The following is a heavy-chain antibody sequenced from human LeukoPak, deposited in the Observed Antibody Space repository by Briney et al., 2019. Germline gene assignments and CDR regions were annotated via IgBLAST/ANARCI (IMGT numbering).Heavy chain of an antibody. V-gene: IGHV1-18*01. CDR2: ISVYNGNT. CDR3: ARESTSWSFEY. CDR1: GYTFSRYG. D-gene: IGHD6-13*01. Sequence: ASVNVSCKASGYTFSRYGINWVRQAPGQGLEWMGWISVYNGNTDYSQRLQGRITMTADTSTRTASMELTSLRSDDTAVYFCARESTSWSFEYWGQGTLVTVS. J-gene: IGHJ4*02.